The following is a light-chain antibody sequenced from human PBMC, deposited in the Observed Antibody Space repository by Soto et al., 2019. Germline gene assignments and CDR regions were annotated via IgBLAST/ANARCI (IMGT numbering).Light chain of an antibody. J-gene: IGLJ2*01. V-gene: IGLV2-23*01. CDR1: SSDIWSYNL. CDR2: EGN. Sequence: QSALTQPASVSGSPGQSITISCTGTSSDIWSYNLVSWYQQHPGKTPKLIIYEGNKWPSGISSRFSGSKSDNTASLTISGLQPEDEADYYCCSYAGNSNLVFGGGTKVTVL. CDR3: CSYAGNSNLV.